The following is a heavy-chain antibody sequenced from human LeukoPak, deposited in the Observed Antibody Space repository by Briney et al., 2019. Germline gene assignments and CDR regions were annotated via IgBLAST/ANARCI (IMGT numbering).Heavy chain of an antibody. Sequence: GESLKISCKGSGYSFTSYWIGWVRQMPGKGLEWMGIIYPGDSDTRYSPSFQGQVTISADKSISTAYLQWSSLKASDTAMYYCARNLRGGYPYHRDWFDPWGQGTLVTVSS. V-gene: IGHV5-51*01. CDR3: ARNLRGGYPYHRDWFDP. CDR2: IYPGDSDT. D-gene: IGHD5-18*01. J-gene: IGHJ5*02. CDR1: GYSFTSYW.